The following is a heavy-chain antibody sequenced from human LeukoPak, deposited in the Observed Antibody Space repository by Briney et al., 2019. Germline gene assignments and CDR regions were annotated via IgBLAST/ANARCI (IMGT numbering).Heavy chain of an antibody. V-gene: IGHV3-20*04. D-gene: IGHD3-22*01. J-gene: IGHJ3*02. Sequence: GGSLRLSCAASGFTFDDYGMSWVRQAPGKGLEWVSGINWNGGSTGYADSVKGRFTISRDNAKNSLYLQMNSLRAEDTALYYCARDLRGSTMIVVVINDFDIWGQGTMVTVSS. CDR2: INWNGGST. CDR3: ARDLRGSTMIVVVINDFDI. CDR1: GFTFDDYG.